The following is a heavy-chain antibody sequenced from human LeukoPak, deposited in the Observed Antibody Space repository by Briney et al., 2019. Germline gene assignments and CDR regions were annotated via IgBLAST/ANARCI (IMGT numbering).Heavy chain of an antibody. CDR1: GGSISSGGYY. V-gene: IGHV4-31*03. CDR3: ARLGRGLRRVRNYYYGMDV. D-gene: IGHD5-12*01. J-gene: IGHJ6*02. CDR2: IYYSGST. Sequence: SQTLSLTCTVSGGSISSGGYYWSWIRQHPGKGLEWIGYIYYSGSTYYNPSLKSRVTISVDMSKNQFSLKLSSVTAADTAVYYCARLGRGLRRVRNYYYGMDVWGQGTTVTVSS.